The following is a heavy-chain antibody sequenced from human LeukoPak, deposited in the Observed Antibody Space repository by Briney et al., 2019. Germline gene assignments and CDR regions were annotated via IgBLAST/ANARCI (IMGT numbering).Heavy chain of an antibody. Sequence: SGTLSLTCAVSGDSISSNNWWSWVRQPPGKGLEWIGEIYHSGNTNYNPSLKSRVTISVDKSNSQFSLELSSVTAADTAVYYCAREKSTVTAGFDFWGQGTLVTVSS. J-gene: IGHJ5*01. CDR3: AREKSTVTAGFDF. CDR2: IYHSGNT. CDR1: GDSISSNNW. D-gene: IGHD4-17*01. V-gene: IGHV4-4*02.